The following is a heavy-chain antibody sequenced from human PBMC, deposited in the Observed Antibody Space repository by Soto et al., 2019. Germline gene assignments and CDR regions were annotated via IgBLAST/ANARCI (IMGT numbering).Heavy chain of an antibody. CDR3: VCSSIILPTAQHLPDRYYFDY. Sequence: QVQLVESGGGVVQPGRSLRLSCAASGFTFSSYGMHWVRQAPGKGLEWVAVISYDGSNKYYADSVKGRFTISRDNSKNTMYLQTNSLIAEDTAVYYCVCSSIILPTAQHLPDRYYFDYWGQGTLVTVSS. D-gene: IGHD1-26*01. V-gene: IGHV3-30*03. CDR2: ISYDGSNK. J-gene: IGHJ4*02. CDR1: GFTFSSYG.